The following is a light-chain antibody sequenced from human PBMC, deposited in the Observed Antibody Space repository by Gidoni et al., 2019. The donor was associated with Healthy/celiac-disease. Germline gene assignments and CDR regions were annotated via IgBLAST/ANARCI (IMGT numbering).Light chain of an antibody. CDR3: SSYTSSSTLLYV. CDR2: EVS. V-gene: IGLV2-14*01. CDR1: SSDVGGYTY. Sequence: QSARTQPASVSGSPGPSLTLSCTGTSSDVGGYTYVSWYQQPPGKAPKLMIYEVSNRPSGVSHRFSGSKSGNTASLTIAGLQAEDEADYYCSSYTSSSTLLYVFGTGTKVTVL. J-gene: IGLJ1*01.